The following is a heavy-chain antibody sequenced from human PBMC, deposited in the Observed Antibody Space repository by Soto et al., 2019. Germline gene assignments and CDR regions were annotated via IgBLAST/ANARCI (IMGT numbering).Heavy chain of an antibody. CDR2: INAGNGNT. V-gene: IGHV1-3*01. J-gene: IGHJ4*02. CDR1: GYTFTSYA. D-gene: IGHD6-13*01. Sequence: QVPLVQSGAEVKKPGASVKVSCKASGYTFTSYAMHWVRQAPGQRLEWMGWINAGNGNTKYSQKFQGRVTITRDTSASTAYMELSSLRSEDTAVYYCARGIAAAGTSDYWGQGTLVTVSS. CDR3: ARGIAAAGTSDY.